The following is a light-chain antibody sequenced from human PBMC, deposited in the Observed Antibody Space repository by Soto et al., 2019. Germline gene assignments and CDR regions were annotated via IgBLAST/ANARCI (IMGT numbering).Light chain of an antibody. J-gene: IGLJ1*01. CDR2: EVS. CDR3: SSWTSSVPYV. CDR1: SRDFGAYNY. Sequence: QSALTQPPSASGSPGQSVTISCTGTSRDFGAYNYVSWYQQRPGKAPKLIIYEVSNRPSGVPDRVSASKSGNTASLTVSGLQAEDEADYYCSSWTSSVPYVFGSGTKLTVL. V-gene: IGLV2-8*01.